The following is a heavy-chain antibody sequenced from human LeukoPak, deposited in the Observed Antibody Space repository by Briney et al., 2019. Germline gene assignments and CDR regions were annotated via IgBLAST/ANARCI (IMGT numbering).Heavy chain of an antibody. CDR3: AKSLIVVVVANFIPTWFDP. D-gene: IGHD2-15*01. V-gene: IGHV3-23*01. CDR2: ISGSGGST. Sequence: GGSLRLSCAASGFTFSSYAMSWVRQAPGKGLEWVSAISGSGGSTYYADSVKGRFTISRDNSKNTLYLRMNSLRAEDTAVYYCAKSLIVVVVANFIPTWFDPWGQGTLVTVSS. CDR1: GFTFSSYA. J-gene: IGHJ5*02.